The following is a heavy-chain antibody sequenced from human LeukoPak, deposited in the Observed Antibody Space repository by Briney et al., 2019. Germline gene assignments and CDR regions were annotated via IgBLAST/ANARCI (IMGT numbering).Heavy chain of an antibody. CDR1: GYTFTNYY. J-gene: IGHJ5*02. CDR2: INPGGRST. V-gene: IGHV1-46*01. D-gene: IGHD6-13*01. Sequence: ASVKVSCKASGYTFTNYYIHWVRQAPGQGLEWMGIINPGGRSTSYAQKFQGRVTVTTDRSTSTAYMELRSLRSDDTAVYSCARGWDSSSLDRYNWFDPWGQGTLVTVSS. CDR3: ARGWDSSSLDRYNWFDP.